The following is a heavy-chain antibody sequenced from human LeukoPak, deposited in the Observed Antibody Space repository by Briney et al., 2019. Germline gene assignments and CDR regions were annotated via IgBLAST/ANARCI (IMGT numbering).Heavy chain of an antibody. CDR1: GFTFDDYG. Sequence: PGGSLRLSCAASGFTFDDYGMSWVRQAPGKGLEWVSGINWNGGSTGYVDSVKGRFTISRDNAKNSLSLEMKSLRAEDTALYQCARLGGGYDFDYWGQGILVTVSS. J-gene: IGHJ4*02. D-gene: IGHD5-12*01. CDR3: ARLGGGYDFDY. CDR2: INWNGGST. V-gene: IGHV3-20*01.